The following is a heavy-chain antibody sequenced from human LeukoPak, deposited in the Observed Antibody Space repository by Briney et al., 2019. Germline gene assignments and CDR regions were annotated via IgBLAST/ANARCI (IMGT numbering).Heavy chain of an antibody. J-gene: IGHJ2*01. CDR3: VKSQGGDAYCAGDCYVFDL. Sequence: GGSLRLSCTASGFVFRKYWMNWVRQAPGKGLEWVANIKQDGSEENYVDSVKGRFTISRDNAKNSLSLQMNSLNAEDTAIYYCVKSQGGDAYCAGDCYVFDLWGRGTLVTVSS. CDR1: GFVFRKYW. CDR2: IKQDGSEE. D-gene: IGHD2-21*02. V-gene: IGHV3-7*01.